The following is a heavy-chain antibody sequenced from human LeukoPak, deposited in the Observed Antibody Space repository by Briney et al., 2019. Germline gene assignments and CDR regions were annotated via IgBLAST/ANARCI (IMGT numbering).Heavy chain of an antibody. CDR1: GFTVSSNY. Sequence: GGSLRLSCAASGFTVSSNYMSWVRQAPGKGLEWVSVIYSGGSTYYADSVKGRFTISRDASKNTVYLQMNSLRAEDTAVYSCAKWSGDYPSYHLDYWGQGTLVTVSS. CDR3: AKWSGDYPSYHLDY. CDR2: IYSGGST. V-gene: IGHV3-53*01. D-gene: IGHD4-17*01. J-gene: IGHJ4*02.